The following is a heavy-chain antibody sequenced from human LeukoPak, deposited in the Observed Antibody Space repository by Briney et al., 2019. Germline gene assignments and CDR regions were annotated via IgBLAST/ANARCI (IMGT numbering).Heavy chain of an antibody. CDR1: GFTFSSYS. J-gene: IGHJ4*02. CDR2: ISSSSSYI. D-gene: IGHD5-24*01. Sequence: PGGSLRLSCAASGFTFSSYSMNWVRQAPGKGLEWVSSISSSSSYIYYADSVKGRFTISRDNAKNSLYLQMNSLRAEDTAVYYCARDRRDGYNRITAYDYWGQGTLVTVSS. CDR3: ARDRRDGYNRITAYDY. V-gene: IGHV3-21*01.